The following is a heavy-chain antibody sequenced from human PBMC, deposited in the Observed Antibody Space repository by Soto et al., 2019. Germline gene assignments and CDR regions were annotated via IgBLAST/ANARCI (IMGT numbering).Heavy chain of an antibody. V-gene: IGHV4-61*09. CDR3: AGIGEEVYYGMDV. J-gene: IGHJ6*02. Sequence: PSETLSLTCTVSGGSMSSGDYYWGWIREPAGRGLEWIGHIYARGSTNYNPSLKSRVTMFVDRSTNEFSLRLTSVTAADTAVYYCAGIGEEVYYGMDVWGQGTTVTASS. D-gene: IGHD1-26*01. CDR2: IYARGST. CDR1: GGSMSSGDYY.